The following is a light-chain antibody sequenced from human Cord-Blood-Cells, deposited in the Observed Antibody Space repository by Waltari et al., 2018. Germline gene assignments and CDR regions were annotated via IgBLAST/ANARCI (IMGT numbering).Light chain of an antibody. V-gene: IGLV2-8*01. J-gene: IGLJ1*01. CDR2: EVS. CDR1: SSDVGAYNS. Sequence: QSALTQPPSASGSPGPSVTIPCTGTSSDVGAYNSVSWYQQHPGKAPKLMIYEVSKRPSGVPDRFSGSKSGNTASLTVSGLQAEDEADYYCSSYAGSNNYVFGTGTKVTVL. CDR3: SSYAGSNNYV.